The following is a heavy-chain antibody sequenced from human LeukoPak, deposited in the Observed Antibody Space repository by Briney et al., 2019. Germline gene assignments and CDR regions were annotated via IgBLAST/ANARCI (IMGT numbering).Heavy chain of an antibody. CDR2: IYPGDSDT. J-gene: IGHJ6*03. V-gene: IGHV5-51*01. D-gene: IGHD6-19*01. Sequence: GESLKISCKGSGYSFTSYWIGWVRQMPGKGLEWMGIIYPGDSDTRYSPSFQGQVTISADKSISTAYLQWSSLKASDTAMYYCARRGIAVAGTHGSASYMDVWGKGTTVTVSS. CDR3: ARRGIAVAGTHGSASYMDV. CDR1: GYSFTSYW.